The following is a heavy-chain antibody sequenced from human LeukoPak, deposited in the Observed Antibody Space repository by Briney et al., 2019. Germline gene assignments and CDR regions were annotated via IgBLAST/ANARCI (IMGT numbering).Heavy chain of an antibody. J-gene: IGHJ3*02. V-gene: IGHV3-23*01. CDR2: ISGTGSDT. CDR1: GFTFIGYA. Sequence: GGSLRLSCAASGFTFIGYALSWVRQAPGKGLEWVSAISGTGSDTYYADSVKGRFTISRDNSKNTLFLEMNSLRAEDTAVYYCAKDGGGYRGAFDIWGQGTVVTVSS. CDR3: AKDGGGYRGAFDI. D-gene: IGHD1-1*01.